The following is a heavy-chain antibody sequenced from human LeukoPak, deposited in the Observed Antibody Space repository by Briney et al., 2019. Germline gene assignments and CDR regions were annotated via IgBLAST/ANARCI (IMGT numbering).Heavy chain of an antibody. Sequence: SETLSLTCAVYGGSFSGYYWSWIRQPPGKGLEWIGEINHSGSTNFNPSLKSRVTISVDTSKNQFSLKLSSVTAADTAVYYCAGAIRGPSTIFGVVIINYYYGMDVWGQGTTVTVSS. CDR2: INHSGST. CDR1: GGSFSGYY. J-gene: IGHJ6*02. V-gene: IGHV4-34*01. D-gene: IGHD3-3*01. CDR3: AGAIRGPSTIFGVVIINYYYGMDV.